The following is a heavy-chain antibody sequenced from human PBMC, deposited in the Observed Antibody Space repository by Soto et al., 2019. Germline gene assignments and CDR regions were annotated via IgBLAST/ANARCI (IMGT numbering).Heavy chain of an antibody. CDR2: IRGRGGTT. CDR3: AKDVNYDVLAGYYYY. CDR1: DFTLSSYG. D-gene: IGHD3-9*01. J-gene: IGHJ4*02. V-gene: IGHV3-23*01. Sequence: GGSLRLSCAASDFTLSSYGMTWVRQAPGKGLEWVSTIRGRGGTTYYADSVKGQFTISRDNAQNTLFLQMNRLRAEDTAVYYCAKDVNYDVLAGYYYYWGQGTLVTVSS.